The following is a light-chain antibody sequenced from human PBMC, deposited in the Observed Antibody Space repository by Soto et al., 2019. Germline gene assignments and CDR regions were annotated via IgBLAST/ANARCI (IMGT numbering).Light chain of an antibody. Sequence: EIVLTQSPGTLSLSPGERGTLSCSASQSVSSNYLAWYQQKPGQAPRLLIDSAFSRATGIPDRFSCSGSGKAFTRTMSSLEPEDFDVYYCQYYGSSPWTFGQGTKVEIK. CDR3: QYYGSSPWT. J-gene: IGKJ1*01. CDR1: QSVSSNY. CDR2: SAF. V-gene: IGKV3-20*01.